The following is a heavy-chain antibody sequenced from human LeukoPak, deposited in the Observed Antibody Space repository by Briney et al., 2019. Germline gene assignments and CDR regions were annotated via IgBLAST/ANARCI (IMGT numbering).Heavy chain of an antibody. V-gene: IGHV4-59*08. J-gene: IGHJ4*02. CDR2: IFYSGST. CDR1: GGSISSYY. CDR3: ARTNPSFDY. Sequence: PSETLTLTCTVSGGSISSYYWSWIRQPPGKGLEWIGYIFYSGSTNYNPSLKSRVTISVDTSKNQVSLKLRSVTAADTAVYYCARTNPSFDYWGQRTLVTVSS.